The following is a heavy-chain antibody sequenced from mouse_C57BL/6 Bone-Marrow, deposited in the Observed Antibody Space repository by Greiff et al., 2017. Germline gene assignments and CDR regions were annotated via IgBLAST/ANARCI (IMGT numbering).Heavy chain of an antibody. J-gene: IGHJ2*01. V-gene: IGHV1-64*01. CDR1: GYTFTSYW. CDR2: IHPNSGST. D-gene: IGHD3-3*01. Sequence: QVQLQQPGAELVKPGASVKLSCKASGYTFTSYWMHWVKPRPGQGLEWIGMIHPNSGSTNYNEKFKSKATLTVDKSSSTAYMQLSSLTSEDSAVYYCARTPRGLYYFDYWGQGTTLTVSS. CDR3: ARTPRGLYYFDY.